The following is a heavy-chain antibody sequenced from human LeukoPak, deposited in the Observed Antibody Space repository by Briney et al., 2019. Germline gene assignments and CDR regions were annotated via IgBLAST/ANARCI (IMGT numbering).Heavy chain of an antibody. V-gene: IGHV3-21*01. D-gene: IGHD2-2*01. CDR1: GFTFSSYS. J-gene: IGHJ4*02. Sequence: PGGSLRLSCAASGFTFSSYSMNWVRQAPGKGLEWVSSISSSSSYIYYADSVKGRFTISRDNAKNSLYLQMNSLRAEDTAVYYCARDFYPGTEDIVVVPAAFDYWGQGTLVTVSS. CDR2: ISSSSSYI. CDR3: ARDFYPGTEDIVVVPAAFDY.